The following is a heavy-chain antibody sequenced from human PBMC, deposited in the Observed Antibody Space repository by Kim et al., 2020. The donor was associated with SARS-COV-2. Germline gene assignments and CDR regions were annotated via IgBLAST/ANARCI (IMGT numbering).Heavy chain of an antibody. Sequence: GESLKISCKGSGYSFTSYWIGWVRQMPGKGLEWMGIIYPGDSDTRYSPSFQGQVTISADKSISTAYLQWSSLKASDTAMYYCARDMGGGGTVPARPLYYFDYWGQGTLVTVSS. V-gene: IGHV5-51*01. J-gene: IGHJ4*02. D-gene: IGHD6-6*01. CDR2: IYPGDSDT. CDR1: GYSFTSYW. CDR3: ARDMGGGGTVPARPLYYFDY.